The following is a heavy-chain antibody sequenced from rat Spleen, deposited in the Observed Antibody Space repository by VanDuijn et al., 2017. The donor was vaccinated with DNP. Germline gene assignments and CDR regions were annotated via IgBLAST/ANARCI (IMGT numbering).Heavy chain of an antibody. Sequence: EVQLVESGGGLVQPGRSMKLSCAALGFTFSNYYMAWVRQAPTKGLEWVASISTGGGNTYYRDSVKGRFTISRDNAKSTLYLQMDSLRSEDTATYYCASLSAHNYGGYRYYVMDAWGQGASVTVSS. CDR3: ASLSAHNYGGYRYYVMDA. CDR2: ISTGGGNT. J-gene: IGHJ4*01. V-gene: IGHV5-25*01. D-gene: IGHD1-11*01. CDR1: GFTFSNYY.